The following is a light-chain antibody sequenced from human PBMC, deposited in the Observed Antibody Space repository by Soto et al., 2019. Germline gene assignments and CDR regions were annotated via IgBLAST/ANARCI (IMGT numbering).Light chain of an antibody. CDR2: DVT. CDR3: SSYTTSNTRKTV. Sequence: QSALTQPASVSGSPGQSITISCTGTSSDVGGYNYVSWYQHHPGKAPKLIIYDVTNRPSGVSNPFSGSKSGNTASLTISGLQPEDEADYYCSSYTTSNTRKTVFGNGTKVTVL. J-gene: IGLJ1*01. V-gene: IGLV2-14*03. CDR1: SSDVGGYNY.